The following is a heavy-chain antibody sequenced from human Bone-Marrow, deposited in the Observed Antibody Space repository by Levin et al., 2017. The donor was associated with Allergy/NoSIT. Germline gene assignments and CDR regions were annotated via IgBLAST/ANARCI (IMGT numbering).Heavy chain of an antibody. CDR3: ARGTLRSYYFDY. J-gene: IGHJ4*02. Sequence: GGSLRLSCAASGFTVSSNYMSWVRQAPGKGLEWVSVIYSGGSTYYADSVKGRFTISRDNSKNTLYLQMNSLRAEDTAVYYCARGTLRSYYFDYWGQGTLVTVSS. CDR1: GFTVSSNY. CDR2: IYSGGST. V-gene: IGHV3-53*01.